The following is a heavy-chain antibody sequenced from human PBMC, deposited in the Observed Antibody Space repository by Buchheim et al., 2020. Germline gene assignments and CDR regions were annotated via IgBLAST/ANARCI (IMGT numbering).Heavy chain of an antibody. D-gene: IGHD3-3*01. CDR3: ARHFSHVTIFGVVIGYGMDV. CDR1: GGSISSSSYY. J-gene: IGHJ6*02. V-gene: IGHV4-39*01. CDR2: IYYSGST. Sequence: QLQLQESGPGLVKPSETLSLTCTVSGGSISSSSYYWGWIRQPPGKGLEWIGSIYYSGSTYYNPSLKSRVTISVDTSKNKFSLKLSSVTAADTAVYYCARHFSHVTIFGVVIGYGMDVWGQGTT.